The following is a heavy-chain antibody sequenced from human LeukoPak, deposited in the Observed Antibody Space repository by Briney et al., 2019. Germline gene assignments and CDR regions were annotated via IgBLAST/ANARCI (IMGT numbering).Heavy chain of an antibody. D-gene: IGHD2-8*01. V-gene: IGHV3-30-3*01. CDR1: GFTFSSYA. CDR3: ARDLWMILKPRGSAAFDI. Sequence: GGSLRLSCAASGFTFSSYAMHWVRQAPGRGLEWVAVISYVGSNKYYADSVKGRFTISRDNSKNTLYLQMNSLRAEDTAVYYCARDLWMILKPRGSAAFDIWGQGTMVTVSS. CDR2: ISYVGSNK. J-gene: IGHJ3*02.